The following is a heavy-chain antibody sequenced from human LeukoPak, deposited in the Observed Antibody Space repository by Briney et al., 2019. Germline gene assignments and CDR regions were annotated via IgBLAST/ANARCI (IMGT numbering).Heavy chain of an antibody. J-gene: IGHJ4*02. CDR2: IKAKAHGGTT. CDR1: GFTFINAW. Sequence: GGSLRLSCAASGFTFINAWMAWVRQAPGKGLEWVGRIKAKAHGGTTDYAAPVKGRFTISRDDSKNTLYLQMNSLRAEDTAVYYCARVRGSGWYHDYWGQGALVTVSS. D-gene: IGHD6-19*01. CDR3: ARVRGSGWYHDY. V-gene: IGHV3-15*01.